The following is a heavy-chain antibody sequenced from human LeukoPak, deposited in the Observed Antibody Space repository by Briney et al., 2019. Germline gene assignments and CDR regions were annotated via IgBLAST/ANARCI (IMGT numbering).Heavy chain of an antibody. D-gene: IGHD2-8*01. Sequence: ASVRVSCKASGYTLTGYYMHWVRQAPGQGLERMGWINPNSGGTLYAQKFQSRVTMTGDTSISTAYMELSRLRSDDTAVYYCALISYCTSVTCYFLVYWGRETLVCVSS. V-gene: IGHV1-2*02. J-gene: IGHJ4*02. CDR2: INPNSGGT. CDR1: GYTLTGYY. CDR3: ALISYCTSVTCYFLVY.